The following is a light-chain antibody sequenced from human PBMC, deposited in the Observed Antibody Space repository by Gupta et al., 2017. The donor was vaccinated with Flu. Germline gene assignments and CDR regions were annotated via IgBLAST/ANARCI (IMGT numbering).Light chain of an antibody. CDR2: GAS. J-gene: IGKJ4*01. V-gene: IGKV3-20*01. CDR3: QQYGSSPFLT. CDR1: QSVSSSY. Sequence: EIVLTQSPGTLSLSPGERATLSCRASQSVSSSYLAWYQQKPGQAPRLLIYGASSRATGLPDRFSGSGSGTDFTLIIIRLEPEDFAVYYCQQYGSSPFLTFGGGTKVDIK.